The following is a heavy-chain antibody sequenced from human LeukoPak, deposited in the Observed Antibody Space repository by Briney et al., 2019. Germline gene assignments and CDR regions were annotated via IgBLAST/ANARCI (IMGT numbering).Heavy chain of an antibody. J-gene: IGHJ5*01. Sequence: AGSLRLFCAASGFTFSSYAMSWVRQAPGKGLEWVSVLSGSGGSTYYADSVKGRFTISRDNSKSTVYLQMNSLRVEDTAVYYCAKGSERSSWNGHWFDSWGQGTLVTVSS. CDR1: GFTFSSYA. V-gene: IGHV3-23*01. CDR3: AKGSERSSWNGHWFDS. D-gene: IGHD6-13*01. CDR2: LSGSGGST.